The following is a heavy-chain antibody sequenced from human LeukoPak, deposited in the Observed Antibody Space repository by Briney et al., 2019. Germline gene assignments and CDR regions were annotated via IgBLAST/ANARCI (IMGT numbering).Heavy chain of an antibody. Sequence: EASVKVSCKASGYTFTSYGISWVRQAPGQGLEWMGWISAYNGNTNCAQKLQGRVTMTTDTSTSTAYMELRRLRSDDTAVYYCARVTTGTTYNWFDPWGQGTLVTVSS. CDR1: GYTFTSYG. J-gene: IGHJ5*02. D-gene: IGHD1-7*01. CDR3: ARVTTGTTYNWFDP. CDR2: ISAYNGNT. V-gene: IGHV1-18*01.